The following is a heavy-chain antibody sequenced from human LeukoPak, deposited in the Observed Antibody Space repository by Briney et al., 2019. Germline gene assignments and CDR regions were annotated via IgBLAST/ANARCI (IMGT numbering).Heavy chain of an antibody. CDR1: GFTFSIYA. J-gene: IGHJ4*02. CDR3: VARESLNIRSSGWDGGLDY. D-gene: IGHD6-19*01. CDR2: ISNSGGFT. V-gene: IGHV3-23*01. Sequence: PGGSLRLFCSASGFTFSIYAMSWVRQAPGKGLEWVSAISNSGGFTYYADSVRGRCTISRDNSKNTLYLQMISLRAEDTAIYYCVARESLNIRSSGWDGGLDYWGQGTLVTVSS.